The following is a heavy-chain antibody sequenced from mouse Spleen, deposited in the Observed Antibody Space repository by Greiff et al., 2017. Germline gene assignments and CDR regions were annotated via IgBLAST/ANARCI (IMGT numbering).Heavy chain of an antibody. Sequence: EVKLQESVAELVRPGASVKLSCTASGFNIKNTYMHWVKQRPEQGLEWIGRIDPANGNTKYAPKFQGKATITADTSSNTAYLQLSSLTSEDTAIYYCARDYYGISYVFWYFDVWGAGTTVTVSS. J-gene: IGHJ1*01. D-gene: IGHD1-1*01. CDR1: GFNIKNTY. V-gene: IGHV14-3*01. CDR2: IDPANGNT. CDR3: ARDYYGISYVFWYFDV.